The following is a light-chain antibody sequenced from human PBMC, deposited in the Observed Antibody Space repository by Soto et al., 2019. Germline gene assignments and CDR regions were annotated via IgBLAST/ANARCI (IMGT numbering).Light chain of an antibody. J-gene: IGLJ2*01. CDR3: CSYAGSSDVV. CDR2: EGS. V-gene: IGLV2-23*01. Sequence: QSVLTQPASVSGSPGQSITISCTGTSSDVGSYNLVSWYQQHPGKAPKLMIYEGSNRPSGVSNRVSGSNSGNTASLTISGLQAEDEADYYCCSYAGSSDVVFGGGTKLTVL. CDR1: SSDVGSYNL.